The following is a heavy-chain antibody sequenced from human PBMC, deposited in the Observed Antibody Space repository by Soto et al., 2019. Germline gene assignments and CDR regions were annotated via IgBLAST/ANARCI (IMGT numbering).Heavy chain of an antibody. CDR2: FTCSGGSP. V-gene: IGHV3-23*01. Sequence: PAAYLRLSFADSGFTFSRDAMRWVRPAPVTVIERVSSFTCSGGSPYYRDSNGCRFTICCDNSRNTLYLQMNTLRAEDTAVYCCAKRVSSSWSRYFQHWGQGTLVTVSS. CDR1: GFTFSRDA. D-gene: IGHD6-13*01. CDR3: AKRVSSSWSRYFQH. J-gene: IGHJ1*01.